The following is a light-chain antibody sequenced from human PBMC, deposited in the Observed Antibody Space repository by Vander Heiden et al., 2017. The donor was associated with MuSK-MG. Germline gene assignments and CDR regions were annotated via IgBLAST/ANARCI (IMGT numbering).Light chain of an antibody. CDR1: SSDVGGFNY. CDR3: SSDTSSSTLV. V-gene: IGLV2-14*03. Sequence: QSALTQPASVSGSPGQSIPISCTGTSSDVGGFNYVSWYQQHPGKAPKLMIYDVSNRPSGVSNRFSGSKSGNTASLTISGLQAEDEADYYCSSDTSSSTLVFGGGTKLTVL. CDR2: DVS. J-gene: IGLJ2*01.